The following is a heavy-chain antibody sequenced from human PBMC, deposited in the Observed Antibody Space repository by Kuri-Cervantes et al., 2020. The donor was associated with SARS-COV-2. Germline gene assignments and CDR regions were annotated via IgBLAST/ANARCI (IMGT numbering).Heavy chain of an antibody. Sequence: GESLKISCAASGFTLSDYYMSWIRQAPGKGLEWVSSISSSSSYIYYADSVKGRFTISRDNAKNSLYLQMNSLRAEDTAVYYCARAGRWELLLGRLAYFDYWGQGTLVTVSS. J-gene: IGHJ4*02. V-gene: IGHV3-11*06. CDR2: ISSSSSYI. CDR3: ARAGRWELLLGRLAYFDY. CDR1: GFTLSDYY. D-gene: IGHD1-26*01.